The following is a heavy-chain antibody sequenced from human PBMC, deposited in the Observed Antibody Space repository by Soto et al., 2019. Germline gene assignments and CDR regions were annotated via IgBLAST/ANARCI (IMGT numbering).Heavy chain of an antibody. V-gene: IGHV3-30*18. CDR3: GKDLMGEQWLGVMHY. CDR1: GFSLSDYG. J-gene: IGHJ4*02. Sequence: QVQLEESGGNVVQPGRSLRLSCAASGFSLSDYGMHWVRQAPGKGLESVALLSYDGDKEYYADSVKGRFTISRDNSKNTVFLQMNSLRPEDTAVYYCGKDLMGEQWLGVMHYWGQGTLVTVSS. D-gene: IGHD6-19*01. CDR2: LSYDGDKE.